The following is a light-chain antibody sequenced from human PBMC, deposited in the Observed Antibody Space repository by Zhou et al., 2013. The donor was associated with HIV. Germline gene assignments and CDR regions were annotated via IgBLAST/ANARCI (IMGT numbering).Light chain of an antibody. J-gene: IGKJ3*01. CDR3: LHRNNWPPIFT. CDR1: QSVSSTY. V-gene: IGKV3D-20*02. Sequence: DIVLTQSPGTLSLSPGEGATLSCRASQSVSSTYLAWYQQKPGQAPRLLVYSASNRATGIPARFSGSGSGTDFTLTISSLEPEDFAIYYCLHRNNWPPIFTFGPGTKVDIK. CDR2: SAS.